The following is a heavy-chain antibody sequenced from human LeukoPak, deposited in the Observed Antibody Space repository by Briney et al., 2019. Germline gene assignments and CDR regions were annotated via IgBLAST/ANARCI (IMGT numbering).Heavy chain of an antibody. D-gene: IGHD4-17*01. CDR2: INSDGSST. CDR3: ARTNGDYVSGYDAFDI. V-gene: IGHV3-74*01. Sequence: PGGSLRLSCAASGFTFSSYWMHWVRQAPGKGLVWVSRINSDGSSTSYADSVRGRFTISRDNAKNSLYLQMNSLRAEDTAVYYCARTNGDYVSGYDAFDIWGQGTMVTVSS. J-gene: IGHJ3*02. CDR1: GFTFSSYW.